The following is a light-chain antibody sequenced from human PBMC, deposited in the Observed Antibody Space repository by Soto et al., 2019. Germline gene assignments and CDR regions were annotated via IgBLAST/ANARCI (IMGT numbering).Light chain of an antibody. Sequence: EIVLTQSPGTLSLSPGERATLSCRASQSVSSSYLAWYQQKPGQAPRLLISGASSRTTGIPDRFSGSGSGTDFTLTITRLEPEDFAVYYCQQYGSSPRTVGQRTKLEIK. CDR1: QSVSSSY. J-gene: IGKJ2*01. V-gene: IGKV3-20*01. CDR3: QQYGSSPRT. CDR2: GAS.